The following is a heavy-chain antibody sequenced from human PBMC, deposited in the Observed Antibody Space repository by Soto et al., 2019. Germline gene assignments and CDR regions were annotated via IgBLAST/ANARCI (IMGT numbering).Heavy chain of an antibody. J-gene: IGHJ6*03. V-gene: IGHV5-51*01. CDR3: ARHDRYYGSGSQGGDMDV. CDR1: GYSFTSYW. Sequence: GESLKISCKGSGYSFTSYWIGWVRQMSGKGLEWMGIIYPGDSDTRYSPSFQGQVTISADKSISTAYLQWSSLKASDTAMYYCARHDRYYGSGSQGGDMDVWGKGTTVTVSS. D-gene: IGHD3-10*01. CDR2: IYPGDSDT.